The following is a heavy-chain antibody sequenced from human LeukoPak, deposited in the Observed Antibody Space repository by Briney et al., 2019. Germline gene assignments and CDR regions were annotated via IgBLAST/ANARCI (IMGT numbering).Heavy chain of an antibody. CDR1: GYTFTSYG. V-gene: IGHV1-18*01. J-gene: IGHJ6*02. Sequence: GASVKVSCKASGYTFTSYGISWVRQAPGQGLEWMGWISAYNGNTNYAQKLQGRVTMTTDTSTSTAYMELRSLRSDDTAVYYCARGWRGPLAAAYGMDVWGQGTTVTVSS. D-gene: IGHD6-13*01. CDR2: ISAYNGNT. CDR3: ARGWRGPLAAAYGMDV.